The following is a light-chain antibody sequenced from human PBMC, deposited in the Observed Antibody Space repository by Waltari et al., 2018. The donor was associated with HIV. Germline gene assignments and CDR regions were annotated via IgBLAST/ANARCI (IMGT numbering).Light chain of an antibody. CDR2: SNH. J-gene: IGLJ2*01. V-gene: IGLV1-44*01. Sequence: SLLTHPPSAPGTPGPRITISRSGAASNTHRTSVNCYQQVPCTDPNLLSYSNHQRPSGVPERYSGSKSGTSASLAIYGLQSEDEADYYCASWDDSLNVMLFGGGTKLTV. CDR3: ASWDDSLNVML. CDR1: ASNTHRTS.